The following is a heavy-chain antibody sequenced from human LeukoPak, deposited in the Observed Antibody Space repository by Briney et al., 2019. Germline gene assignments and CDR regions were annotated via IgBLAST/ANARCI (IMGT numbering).Heavy chain of an antibody. CDR2: IIPIFGTA. V-gene: IGHV1-69*05. D-gene: IGHD6-19*01. Sequence: SVKVSCKASGGTFSSYAISWLRQAPGQGLEWMGGIIPIFGTANYAQKFQGRVTITTDESTSTAYMELSSLRSEDTAVYYCATTSLIAVAGPNTYFDYWGQGTLVTVSS. CDR1: GGTFSSYA. CDR3: ATTSLIAVAGPNTYFDY. J-gene: IGHJ4*02.